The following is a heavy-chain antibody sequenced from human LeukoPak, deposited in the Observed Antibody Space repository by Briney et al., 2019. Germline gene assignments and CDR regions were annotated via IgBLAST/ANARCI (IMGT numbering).Heavy chain of an antibody. CDR1: GFTFSTYA. CDR3: AKDFFLWVSPFDY. J-gene: IGHJ4*02. D-gene: IGHD3-16*01. CDR2: ISGSDDGT. V-gene: IGHV3-23*01. Sequence: PGGSLRLSCAASGFTFSTYAMSWVRQIPGKGLEWVSAISGSDDGTYYADSVKGRFTISRDNSKNTLYLQMNSLRAEDTAVYYCAKDFFLWVSPFDYWGQGTLVTVSS.